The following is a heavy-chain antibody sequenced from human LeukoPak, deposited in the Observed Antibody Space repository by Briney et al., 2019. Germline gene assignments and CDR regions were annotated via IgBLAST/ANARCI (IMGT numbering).Heavy chain of an antibody. J-gene: IGHJ6*03. D-gene: IGHD4-17*01. CDR1: GGSISSGDYY. CDR2: IYYSGST. CDR3: AGRAVTTVLYYYYYMDV. V-gene: IGHV4-30-4*01. Sequence: SETLSLTCTVSGGSISSGDYYWSWIRQPPGKGLEWIGYIYYSGSTYYNPSLKSRVTISVDTSKNQFSLKLSSVTAADTAVYYCAGRAVTTVLYYYYYMDVWGKGTTVTVSS.